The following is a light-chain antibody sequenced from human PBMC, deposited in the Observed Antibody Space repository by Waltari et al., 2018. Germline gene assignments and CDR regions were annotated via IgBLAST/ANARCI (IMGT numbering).Light chain of an antibody. CDR1: SSDVGFYDF. CDR3: SSYTRSSYWV. V-gene: IGLV2-14*01. J-gene: IGLJ3*02. CDR2: QVN. Sequence: QSALTQPASVSGSPGQSITISCTGTSSDVGFYDFVSWFQQTPGKAPKVMIYQVNNRPSGVSHRFSGSKSGNTASLTIAGLQAEDEADYYCSSYTRSSYWVFGGGTQLTVL.